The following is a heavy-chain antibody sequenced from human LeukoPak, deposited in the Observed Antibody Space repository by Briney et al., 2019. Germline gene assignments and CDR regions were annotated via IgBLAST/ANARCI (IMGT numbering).Heavy chain of an antibody. Sequence: SVKVSCKASGYTFTGYYMHWVRQAPGQGLEWMGRIIPILGIANYAQKFQGRVTITADKSTSTAYMELSSLRSEDTAVYYCARGSIVGATTNFDYWGQGTLVTVSS. J-gene: IGHJ4*02. CDR1: GYTFTGYY. CDR3: ARGSIVGATTNFDY. CDR2: IIPILGIA. D-gene: IGHD1-26*01. V-gene: IGHV1-69*04.